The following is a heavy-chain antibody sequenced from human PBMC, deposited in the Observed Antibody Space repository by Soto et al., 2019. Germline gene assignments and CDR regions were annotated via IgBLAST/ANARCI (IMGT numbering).Heavy chain of an antibody. CDR2: IYTSGST. V-gene: IGHV4-4*07. CDR3: ARDLYYDFWSGYTDYGIDV. J-gene: IGHJ6*02. Sequence: PWETLALTCTVSGGSISSDYWSWIRQPAGKGLEWIGRIYTSGSTNYNPSLKGRVTMSVDTSKNQFSLKLSSVTAADTAVYYCARDLYYDFWSGYTDYGIDVWGQGTTVT. D-gene: IGHD3-3*01. CDR1: GGSISSDY.